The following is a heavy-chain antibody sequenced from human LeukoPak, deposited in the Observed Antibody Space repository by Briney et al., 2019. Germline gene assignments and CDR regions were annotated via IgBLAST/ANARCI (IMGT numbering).Heavy chain of an antibody. CDR1: GGSISSGYY. V-gene: IGHV4-31*03. CDR2: IYYSGST. J-gene: IGHJ4*02. CDR3: ARDRRHAYPFYFDF. Sequence: PSETLSLTCTVSGGSISSGYYWTWIRQHPGKGLEWIGYIYYSGSTYYNPSLKSRLTISVDTSKNQYSLKVNSVTAADTAVYYCARDRRHAYPFYFDFWGQGSLVTVSS. D-gene: IGHD2-2*01.